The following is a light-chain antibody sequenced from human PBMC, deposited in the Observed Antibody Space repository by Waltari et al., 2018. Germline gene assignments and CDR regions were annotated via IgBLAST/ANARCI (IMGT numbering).Light chain of an antibody. CDR1: SSSIGSNT. J-gene: IGLJ3*02. V-gene: IGLV1-44*01. CDR2: SNN. CDR3: AAWDDSLNGWV. Sequence: QSVLTQPPSASGPPGQRATISCSGSSSSIGSNTVNWYQQLPGTAPKLLIYSNNQRPSGVPDRFSGSKSGTSASLAISGLQSEDEADYYCAAWDDSLNGWVFGGGTKLTVL.